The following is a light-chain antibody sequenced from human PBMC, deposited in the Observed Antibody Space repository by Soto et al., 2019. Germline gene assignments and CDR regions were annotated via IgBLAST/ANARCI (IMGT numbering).Light chain of an antibody. CDR1: QSVSSN. Sequence: EIVMTQSPATLSVSPGERATLSCRASQSVSSNLAWYQQKPGQAPRLLIHGASTRATGIAARFSGSGSGTEFTLTISSLQSEDFAVYYCQQYNDWPPYTFGQGTKLDLK. V-gene: IGKV3-15*01. CDR2: GAS. CDR3: QQYNDWPPYT. J-gene: IGKJ2*01.